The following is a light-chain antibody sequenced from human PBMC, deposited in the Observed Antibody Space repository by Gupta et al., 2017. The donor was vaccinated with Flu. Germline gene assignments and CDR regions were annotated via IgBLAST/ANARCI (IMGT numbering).Light chain of an antibody. J-gene: IGKJ1*01. CDR3: QQDYNTPRT. V-gene: IGKV4-1*01. CDR1: QSVLYSSNNKNY. Sequence: DIVMSQSPDSLPVSRGERDPRHSKASQSVLYSSNNKNYLAWYQQKPGQPPKLLIYWASTRESGVPDRFSGSGSGTDFTLTISSLQAEDVAVYYCQQDYNTPRTFGQGTKVEIK. CDR2: WAS.